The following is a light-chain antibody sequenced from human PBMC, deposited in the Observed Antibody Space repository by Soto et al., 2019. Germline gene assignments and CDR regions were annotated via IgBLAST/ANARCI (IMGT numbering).Light chain of an antibody. CDR3: QQYNNWPPWT. J-gene: IGKJ1*01. CDR1: QSVSVN. V-gene: IGKV3-15*01. Sequence: ERVMTQSPATLSVSPGERATLSCRASQSVSVNLAWYQQKPGQPPRLLIYGASTRATGIPARFSGSGSGTEFTLTISSLQSEDFAVYYCQQYNNWPPWTFGQGTKVDI. CDR2: GAS.